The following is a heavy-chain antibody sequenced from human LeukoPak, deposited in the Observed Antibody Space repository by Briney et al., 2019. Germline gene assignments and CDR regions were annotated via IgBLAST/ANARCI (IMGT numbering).Heavy chain of an antibody. CDR1: GFTFSTYA. CDR2: IDGSGRVK. Sequence: GGSLVLSCAASGFTFSTYALSWVRQPPGKGLEWVSVIDGSGRVKFYADSAQGRFTISRDNSKNTLYLQMYSLRVEDTAVYYCAKDGKFGGGSPGDSFDIWGPGTMVTVSS. CDR3: AKDGKFGGGSPGDSFDI. J-gene: IGHJ3*02. D-gene: IGHD3-16*01. V-gene: IGHV3-23*01.